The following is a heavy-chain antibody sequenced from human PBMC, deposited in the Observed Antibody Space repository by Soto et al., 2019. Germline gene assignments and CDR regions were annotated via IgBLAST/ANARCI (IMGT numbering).Heavy chain of an antibody. CDR1: GFTFSSYA. Sequence: VGSLRLSCAASGFTFSSYAMSWVRQAPGKGLEWVSAISGSGGSTYYADSVKGRFTISRDNSKNTLYLQMNSLRAEDTAVYYCAKAPSIAVAGTNYWGQGTLVTVSS. CDR2: ISGSGGST. J-gene: IGHJ4*02. CDR3: AKAPSIAVAGTNY. V-gene: IGHV3-23*01. D-gene: IGHD6-19*01.